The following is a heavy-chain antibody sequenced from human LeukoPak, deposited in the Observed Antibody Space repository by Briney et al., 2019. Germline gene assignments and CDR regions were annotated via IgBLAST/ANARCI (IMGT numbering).Heavy chain of an antibody. Sequence: ASVKVSCEASGGTFSSYAISWVRQAPGQGLEWMGGIIPIFGTANYAQKFQGRVTITTDESTSTAYMELSSLRSEDTAVYYCARVGAVITPYYYYYYYMDVWGKGTTVTVSS. J-gene: IGHJ6*03. D-gene: IGHD3-22*01. V-gene: IGHV1-69*05. CDR2: IIPIFGTA. CDR3: ARVGAVITPYYYYYYYMDV. CDR1: GGTFSSYA.